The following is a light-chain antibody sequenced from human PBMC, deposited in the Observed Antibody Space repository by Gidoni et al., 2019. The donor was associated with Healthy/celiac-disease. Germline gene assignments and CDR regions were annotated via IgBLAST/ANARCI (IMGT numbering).Light chain of an antibody. CDR3: QQSYSTLSIT. Sequence: DIQMTQSTSSLSASVGDRVTSTCRASQSISSYLNWYQQKPGKAPKLLIYAASSLQSGVPSRFSGSGSGTDFTLTISSLQPEDFATYYCQQSYSTLSITFGQGTRLEIK. J-gene: IGKJ5*01. V-gene: IGKV1-39*01. CDR2: AAS. CDR1: QSISSY.